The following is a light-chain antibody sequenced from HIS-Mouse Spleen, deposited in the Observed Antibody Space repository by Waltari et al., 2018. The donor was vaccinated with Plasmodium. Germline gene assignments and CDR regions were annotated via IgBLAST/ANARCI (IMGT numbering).Light chain of an antibody. CDR3: SSYTSSSTRV. Sequence: PGQSITISCTGTSSDVGGYNYVSWYQQHPGKAPKLMIYDVSNRPSGVSNRFSGSKSGNTASLTIAGLQAEDEADYYCSSYTSSSTRVFGGGTKLTVL. V-gene: IGLV2-14*03. CDR2: DVS. J-gene: IGLJ3*02. CDR1: SSDVGGYNY.